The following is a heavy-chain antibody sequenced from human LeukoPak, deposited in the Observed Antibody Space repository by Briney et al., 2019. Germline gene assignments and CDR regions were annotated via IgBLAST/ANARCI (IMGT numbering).Heavy chain of an antibody. V-gene: IGHV3-53*01. J-gene: IGHJ3*02. Sequence: GGSLRLSCAASGFTVSSNYMSWVRQAPGKGLEWVSVIYSGGSTYYDASVKGRFSISSDNSRNTLYLQMNSLRAEDTAVYYCARDLSPCETRNPDAFDIWGQGTMVTVSS. CDR2: IYSGGST. CDR3: ARDLSPCETRNPDAFDI. D-gene: IGHD1-14*01. CDR1: GFTVSSNY.